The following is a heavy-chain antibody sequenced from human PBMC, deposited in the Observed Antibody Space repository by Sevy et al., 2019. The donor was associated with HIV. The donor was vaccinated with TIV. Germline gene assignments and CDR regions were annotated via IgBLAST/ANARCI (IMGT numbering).Heavy chain of an antibody. Sequence: GESLKISCAASGFTFSSYSMNWVRQAPGKGLEWVSSISSSSSYIYYADSVKGRFTISRDNAKNSLYLQMNSLRAEDTAVYYCARGLTEADYDYVWGSYRSDYFDYWGQGTLVTVSS. V-gene: IGHV3-21*01. CDR3: ARGLTEADYDYVWGSYRSDYFDY. CDR2: ISSSSSYI. D-gene: IGHD3-16*02. J-gene: IGHJ4*02. CDR1: GFTFSSYS.